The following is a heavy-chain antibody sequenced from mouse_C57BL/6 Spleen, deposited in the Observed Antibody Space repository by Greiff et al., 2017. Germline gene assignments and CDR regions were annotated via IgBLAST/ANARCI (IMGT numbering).Heavy chain of an antibody. J-gene: IGHJ3*01. CDR2: ISDGGSYT. D-gene: IGHD2-4*01. CDR1: GFTFSSYA. V-gene: IGHV5-4*01. Sequence: EVQRVESGGGLVKPGGSLKLSCAASGFTFSSYAMSWVRQTPEKRLEWVATISDGGSYTYYPDNVKGRFTISRDNAKNNLYLQMSHLKSEDTAMYYCARDGYDYRFAYWGQGTLVTVSA. CDR3: ARDGYDYRFAY.